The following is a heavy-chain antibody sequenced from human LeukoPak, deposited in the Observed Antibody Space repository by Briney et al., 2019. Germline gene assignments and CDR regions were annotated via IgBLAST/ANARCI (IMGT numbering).Heavy chain of an antibody. Sequence: GSLRLSCAAXGFTFSSYAMSWIRQPPGKGLEWIGEINHSGSTNYNPSLKSRVTISVDTSKNQFSLKLSSVTAADTAVYYCARLYYYGSGSYYRLGYWFDPWGQGTLVTVSS. V-gene: IGHV4-34*01. CDR1: GFTFSSYA. CDR2: INHSGST. D-gene: IGHD3-10*01. J-gene: IGHJ5*02. CDR3: ARLYYYGSGSYYRLGYWFDP.